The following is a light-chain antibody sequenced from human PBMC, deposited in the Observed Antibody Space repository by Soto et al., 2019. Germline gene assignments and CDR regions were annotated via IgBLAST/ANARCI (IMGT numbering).Light chain of an antibody. CDR1: SSDVGDYNY. CDR3: SSYTSNNSYV. V-gene: IGLV2-14*01. Sequence: QSALTQPRSVSGSPGQSVTISCTGTSSDVGDYNYVSWSQQHPGKAPKLMIYEVSDRPSGVSNRFSGSKSGNTASLTISGLQAEDEADYYCSSYTSNNSYVFGTGTKLTVL. CDR2: EVS. J-gene: IGLJ1*01.